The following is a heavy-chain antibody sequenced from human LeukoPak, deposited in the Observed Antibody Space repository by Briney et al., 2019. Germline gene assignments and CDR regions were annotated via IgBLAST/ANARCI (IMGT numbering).Heavy chain of an antibody. CDR2: IIPILGIA. Sequence: ASVKVSCKASGGTFSSYAISWVRRAPGQGLEWMGRIIPILGIANYAQKFQGRVTITADKSTSTAYMELSSLRSEDTAVYYCARGDLNYYDKGRFDYWGQGTLVTVSS. V-gene: IGHV1-69*04. CDR1: GGTFSSYA. J-gene: IGHJ4*02. CDR3: ARGDLNYYDKGRFDY. D-gene: IGHD3-22*01.